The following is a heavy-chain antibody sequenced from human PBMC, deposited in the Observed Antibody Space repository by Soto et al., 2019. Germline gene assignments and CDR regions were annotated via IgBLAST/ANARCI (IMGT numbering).Heavy chain of an antibody. CDR1: GFTFSDYY. V-gene: IGHV3-11*03. CDR2: ISSSSSYT. CDR3: ARRKIAAAGTDYFDY. J-gene: IGHJ4*02. Sequence: GGSLRLSCAASGFTFSDYYMSWIRQAPGKGLEWVSYISSSSSYTNYADSVKGRFTISRDNAKNSLYLQMNSLRAEDTAVYYCARRKIAAAGTDYFDYWGQGTLVTVSS. D-gene: IGHD6-13*01.